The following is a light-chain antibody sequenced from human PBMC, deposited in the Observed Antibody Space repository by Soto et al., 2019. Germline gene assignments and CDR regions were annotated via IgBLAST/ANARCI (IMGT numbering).Light chain of an antibody. CDR1: QSVSSNY. CDR3: QQYSASPST. V-gene: IGKV3-20*01. CDR2: GAS. J-gene: IGKJ2*01. Sequence: EIVLTQSPGTLSLSPGERATLSCRASQSVSSNYLVWYKQRPGQALRLLIYGASSRATGIPDRFSGSGSGTDFALTISRLEPEDFAVYYCQQYSASPSTFGQGTKLEIK.